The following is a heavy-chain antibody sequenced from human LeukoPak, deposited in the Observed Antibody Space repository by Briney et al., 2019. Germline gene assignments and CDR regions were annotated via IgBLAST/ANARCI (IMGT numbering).Heavy chain of an antibody. CDR1: GGSISNSSYY. CDR3: ASGIIYGGGLSWFDP. D-gene: IGHD3-16*01. V-gene: IGHV4-39*07. Sequence: SETLSLTCTVSGGSISNSSYYWGWIRQPPGKGLEWIGSIYYSGGTYYNPSLKSRVTISVDTSKNQFSLKLSSVTAADTAVYYCASGIIYGGGLSWFDPWGQGTLVTVSS. J-gene: IGHJ5*02. CDR2: IYYSGGT.